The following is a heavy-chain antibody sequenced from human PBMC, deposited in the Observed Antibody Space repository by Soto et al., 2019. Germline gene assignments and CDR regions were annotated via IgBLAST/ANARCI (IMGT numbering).Heavy chain of an antibody. V-gene: IGHV1-2*02. D-gene: IGHD5-12*01. J-gene: IGHJ6*02. CDR2: INPNSGGT. CDR3: ARDYSGYTSPDYYYYGMDV. CDR1: GYTFTGYY. Sequence: ASVKVSCKASGYTFTGYYMHWVRQAPGQGLERMGWINPNSGGTNYAQKFQGRVTMTRDTSISTAYMELSRLRSDDTAVYYCARDYSGYTSPDYYYYGMDVWGQGTTVTVSS.